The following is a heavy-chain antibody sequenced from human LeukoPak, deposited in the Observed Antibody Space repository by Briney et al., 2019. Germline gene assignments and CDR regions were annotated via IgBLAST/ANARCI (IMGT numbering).Heavy chain of an antibody. D-gene: IGHD6-19*01. J-gene: IGHJ4*02. Sequence: GGSLRLSCAASGFTFSSYGMHWVRQAPGKGLEWVAVISYDGSNKYYADSVKGRFTISRDNSKNTLYLQMNSLRAEDTAVYYCAKDKGIAVAGSGGFDYWGQGTLVTVSS. CDR2: ISYDGSNK. CDR1: GFTFSSYG. CDR3: AKDKGIAVAGSGGFDY. V-gene: IGHV3-30*18.